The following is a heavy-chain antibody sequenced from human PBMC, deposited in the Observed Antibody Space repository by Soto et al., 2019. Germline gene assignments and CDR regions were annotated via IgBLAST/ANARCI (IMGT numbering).Heavy chain of an antibody. CDR2: FHFSGST. D-gene: IGHD5-18*01. CDR3: ARASGYSYGYDDFFDN. V-gene: IGHV4-59*01. Sequence: QVQLQESGPGLVKPSETLSLTCTVSGGSINGYYWTWLRQSPTNRLEWIGYFHFSGSTKYNPSLESRLTISADTSKNQISLTLSSVTAADTAVYYCARASGYSYGYDDFFDNWGQGTLANVSS. J-gene: IGHJ4*01. CDR1: GGSINGYY.